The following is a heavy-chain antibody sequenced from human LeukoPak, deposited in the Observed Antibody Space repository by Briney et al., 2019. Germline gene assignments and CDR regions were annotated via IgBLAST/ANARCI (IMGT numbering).Heavy chain of an antibody. J-gene: IGHJ3*02. V-gene: IGHV4-59*08. CDR1: GDSMTNQF. CDR2: IYYSGST. D-gene: IGHD2-15*01. Sequence: SETLSLTCTISGDSMTNQFWSLIRQPPGKGLEWIGYIYYSGSTNYNPSLKSRLTISVDTSKSQFSLKLNSVTAADTGVYYCARLRPLLGVGRDSNYHALDIWGQGTMVTVSS. CDR3: ARLRPLLGVGRDSNYHALDI.